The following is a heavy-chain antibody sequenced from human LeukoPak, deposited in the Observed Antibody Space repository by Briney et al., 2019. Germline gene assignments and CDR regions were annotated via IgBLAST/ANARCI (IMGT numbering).Heavy chain of an antibody. CDR2: INHSGSA. CDR1: GGSFSGYY. V-gene: IGHV4-34*01. Sequence: SETLSLTCAVYGGSFSGYYWRWIRQPPGKGLEWIGEINHSGSANYNPSLKSRVTISVDTSKNQFSLKLSSVTAADTAVYYCASLAAAGTPFDYWGQGTLVTVSS. D-gene: IGHD6-13*01. CDR3: ASLAAAGTPFDY. J-gene: IGHJ4*02.